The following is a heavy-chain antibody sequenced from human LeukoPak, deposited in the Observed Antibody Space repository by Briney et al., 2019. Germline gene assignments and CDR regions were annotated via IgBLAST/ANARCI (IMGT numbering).Heavy chain of an antibody. D-gene: IGHD1-20*01. CDR1: GGSISSSNW. V-gene: IGHV4-4*02. J-gene: IGHJ4*02. CDR3: ARDFFPNSWNDAVGY. CDR2: IYHSGST. Sequence: PSETLSLTCAVSGGSISSSNWWSWVRQPPGKGLEWIGEIYHSGSTNYNPSLKSRVTISVDKSKNQFSLKLSSVTAADTAVYYCARDFFPNSWNDAVGYWGQGTLVTVSS.